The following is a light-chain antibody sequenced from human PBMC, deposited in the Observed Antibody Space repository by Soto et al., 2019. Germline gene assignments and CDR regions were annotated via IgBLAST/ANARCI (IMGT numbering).Light chain of an antibody. V-gene: IGLV2-14*01. CDR1: SSDVGTYNY. J-gene: IGLJ3*02. CDR3: SSYTSSSTWV. CDR2: EVS. Sequence: QSALTQPASVSGSPGQSITVSCTATSSDVGTYNYVSWYQQHPGKAPKLMIYEVSNRPSGVSNRFSGSKSSNTASLSISGLQAEDEADYYCSSYTSSSTWVFGGGTKLTVL.